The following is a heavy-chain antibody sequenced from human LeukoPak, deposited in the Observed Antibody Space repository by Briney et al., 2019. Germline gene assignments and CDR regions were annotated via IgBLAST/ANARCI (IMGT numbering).Heavy chain of an antibody. CDR2: ISWNSGDK. V-gene: IGHV3-9*01. CDR3: AKANSNWYFDL. CDR1: DFNFNDYA. Sequence: GRSLRLSCAASDFNFNDYAMHWVRQAPGKGLEWVSCISWNSGDKAYADSVKGRFTISRDNVKKSLYLQMNSLRSDDTAFYFCAKANSNWYFDLWGRGTLVSVSS. J-gene: IGHJ2*01.